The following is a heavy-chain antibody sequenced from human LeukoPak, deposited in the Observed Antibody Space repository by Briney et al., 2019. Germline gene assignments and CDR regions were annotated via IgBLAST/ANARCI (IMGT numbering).Heavy chain of an antibody. Sequence: RASVKVSCKASGGTFSSYAISWVRQAPGQGLEWMGGIIPIFGTANYAQKFQGRVTMTEDTSTDTAYMELSSLRSEDTAVYYCATEIATTYYYYYGMDVWGQGTTVTVSS. J-gene: IGHJ6*02. CDR2: IIPIFGTA. D-gene: IGHD4-11*01. CDR3: ATEIATTYYYYYGMDV. V-gene: IGHV1-69*06. CDR1: GGTFSSYA.